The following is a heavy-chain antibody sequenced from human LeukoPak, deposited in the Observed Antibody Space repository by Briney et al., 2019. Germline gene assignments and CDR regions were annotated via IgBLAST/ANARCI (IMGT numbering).Heavy chain of an antibody. CDR3: ATRTPAVAGTGEYFQH. J-gene: IGHJ1*01. CDR1: GYTLTELS. V-gene: IGHV1-24*01. D-gene: IGHD6-19*01. CDR2: FDPEDGET. Sequence: GASVKVSCKVSGYTLTELSMHWVRQAPGKGLEWMGGFDPEDGETIYAQKFQGGVTMTEDTSTDTAYMELSSLRSEDTAIYYCATRTPAVAGTGEYFQHWGQGTLVTVSS.